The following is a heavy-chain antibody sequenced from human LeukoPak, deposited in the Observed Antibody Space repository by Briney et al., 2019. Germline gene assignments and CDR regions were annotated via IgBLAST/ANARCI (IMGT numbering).Heavy chain of an antibody. V-gene: IGHV4-59*01. CDR3: ARTTLYYFDY. D-gene: IGHD1-26*01. CDR2: IYYSGST. Sequence: SETLSLTCTVSGGTISSYYWSWIRQPPGKGLEWIGYIYYSGSTNYNPSLKSRVTISVDTSKNQFSLQLSPVTAAYTAVYYCARTTLYYFDYWGQGTLVTVSS. J-gene: IGHJ4*02. CDR1: GGTISSYY.